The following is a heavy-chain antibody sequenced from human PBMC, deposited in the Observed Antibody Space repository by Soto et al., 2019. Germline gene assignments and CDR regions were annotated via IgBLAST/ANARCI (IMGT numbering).Heavy chain of an antibody. Sequence: XETLSLTCTVSGGSVSSGSYYWSWIRQPPGKGLEWIGYIYYSGSTNYNPSLKSRVAISVDTSKNQFSLKLSSVTAADTAVYYCARANYYDSHDGMDVWGQGTTVTVSS. J-gene: IGHJ6*02. CDR1: GGSVSSGSYY. CDR3: ARANYYDSHDGMDV. V-gene: IGHV4-61*01. CDR2: IYYSGST. D-gene: IGHD3-22*01.